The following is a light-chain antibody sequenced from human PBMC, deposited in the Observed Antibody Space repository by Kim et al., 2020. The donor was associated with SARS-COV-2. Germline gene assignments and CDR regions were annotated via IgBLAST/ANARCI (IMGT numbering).Light chain of an antibody. CDR2: GNN. Sequence: VALRQTVRIPCQGDSLRGYFASGYQQKPGQTPVLGIYGNNYRPSGIPDRFSRSGSGNTASLTITGAQAEDEADYYCNSRDSSGPVGFGGGTKLTVL. CDR1: SLRGYF. CDR3: NSRDSSGPVG. V-gene: IGLV3-19*01. J-gene: IGLJ2*01.